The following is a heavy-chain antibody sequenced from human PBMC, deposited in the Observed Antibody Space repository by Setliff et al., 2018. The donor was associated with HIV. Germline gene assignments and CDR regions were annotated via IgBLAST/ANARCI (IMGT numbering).Heavy chain of an antibody. D-gene: IGHD2-2*01. V-gene: IGHV4-59*12. CDR2: MYYSGNT. CDR1: GVSISNYY. J-gene: IGHJ6*02. Sequence: PSETLSLTCTVSGVSISNYYWSWIRQPPGKGLEWIGYMYYSGNTNYNPSLKSRVTISVDTSKNQFSVKLTSVTAADTAVYYCARGHCSGTNCYGVDYYGMDVWGQGTTVTVSS. CDR3: ARGHCSGTNCYGVDYYGMDV.